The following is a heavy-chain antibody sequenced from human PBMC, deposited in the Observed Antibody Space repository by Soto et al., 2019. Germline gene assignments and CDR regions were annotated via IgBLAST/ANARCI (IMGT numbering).Heavy chain of an antibody. V-gene: IGHV3-11*05. J-gene: IGHJ4*02. CDR1: GFTFSDYY. CDR3: ASMSVRYSCAIGSDY. CDR2: ISSSSSDT. Sequence: QVQLVESGGGLVKPGGSLRLSCAASGFTFSDYYMSWIRQAPGKGLEWVSYISSSSSDTNYADSVKGRFTISRDNAKNSLYLQMNSLRAEDTAVYYCASMSVRYSCAIGSDYWGQGTLVTVSS. D-gene: IGHD1-1*01.